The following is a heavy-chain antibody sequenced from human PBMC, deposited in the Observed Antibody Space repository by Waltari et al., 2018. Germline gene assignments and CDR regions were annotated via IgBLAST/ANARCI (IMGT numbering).Heavy chain of an antibody. J-gene: IGHJ4*02. CDR1: GFTLSNAY. CDR2: VKSKTDGGTT. D-gene: IGHD1-26*01. Sequence: EVQLVESGGGWVYPGGSLRLSCAASGFTLSNAYLNWVRQAPGKGLEWVGLVKSKTDGGTTEYAAPVKGRFTISRDDSKDTAYLQMNSLRIEDTAVYYCATERTGSHDYWGQGTLVTVSS. CDR3: ATERTGSHDY. V-gene: IGHV3-15*01.